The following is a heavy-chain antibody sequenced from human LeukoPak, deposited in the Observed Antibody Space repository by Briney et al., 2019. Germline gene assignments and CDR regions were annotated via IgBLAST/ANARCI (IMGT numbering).Heavy chain of an antibody. Sequence: GGSLRLSCVASGFNFSTYSMNWVRQAPGKGLEWVSYINSISSTIYYADSVKGRFTISRDNAKNSLYLQMNGLRAEDTAVYYCARAVGDGSGSYYLDYWGQGTLVTVSS. CDR2: INSISSTI. CDR3: ARAVGDGSGSYYLDY. D-gene: IGHD3-10*01. CDR1: GFNFSTYS. J-gene: IGHJ4*02. V-gene: IGHV3-48*04.